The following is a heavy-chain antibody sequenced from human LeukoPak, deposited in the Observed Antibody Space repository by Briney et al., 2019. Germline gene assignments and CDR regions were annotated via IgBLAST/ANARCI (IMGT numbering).Heavy chain of an antibody. Sequence: PGGSLRLSCAASGFTFSSYGMSWVRQAPGKGLEWVSAISGSGGSTYYADSVKGRFTISRDNSKNTLYLQMNSLRAEDTAVYYCAKDREWDRGGYFDYWGQGTLVTVSS. V-gene: IGHV3-23*01. CDR2: ISGSGGST. CDR3: AKDREWDRGGYFDY. D-gene: IGHD1-26*01. J-gene: IGHJ4*02. CDR1: GFTFSSYG.